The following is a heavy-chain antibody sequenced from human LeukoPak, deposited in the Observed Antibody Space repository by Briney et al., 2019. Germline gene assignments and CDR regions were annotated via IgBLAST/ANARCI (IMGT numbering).Heavy chain of an antibody. D-gene: IGHD6-6*01. Sequence: ASVKVSCKASGGTFSSYAISWVRQAPGQGLEWMGRIIPIFGTANYAQKFQGRVTITADKSTSTAYMELSSLRSEDTAVYYCARDGQPIAARPYYYYMGVWGKGTTVTISS. CDR1: GGTFSSYA. J-gene: IGHJ6*03. V-gene: IGHV1-69*06. CDR2: IIPIFGTA. CDR3: ARDGQPIAARPYYYYMGV.